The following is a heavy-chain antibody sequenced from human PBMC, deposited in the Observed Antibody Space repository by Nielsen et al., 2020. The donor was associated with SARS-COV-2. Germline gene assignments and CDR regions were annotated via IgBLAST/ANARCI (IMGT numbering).Heavy chain of an antibody. CDR1: GFSVEDYD. V-gene: IGHV3-9*01. CDR2: FSWNGASI. Sequence: SLKISCAASGFSVEDYDIHWVRQVPGRGLEWVSGFSWNGASIGYSDSVKGRFTISRDNAKNSLFLQMNRLRADDTALYYCAKDMVRSSPEWELILGVAFDVWGRGTLVTVSS. CDR3: AKDMVRSSPEWELILGVAFDV. J-gene: IGHJ3*01. D-gene: IGHD1-26*01.